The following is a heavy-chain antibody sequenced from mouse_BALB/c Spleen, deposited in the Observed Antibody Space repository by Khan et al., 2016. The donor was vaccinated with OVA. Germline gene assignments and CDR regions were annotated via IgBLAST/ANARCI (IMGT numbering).Heavy chain of an antibody. CDR2: ISSGGGGT. CDR3: ARGYYYFDY. D-gene: IGHD2-3*01. Sequence: EVELVESGGGLVRPGGSLKLSCAASAFDFSYYDMSWVRQTPERRLEWVAYISSGGGGTSYQDTVKGRFTISRDNAKNTLYLQMSSLKSEDTAIYYCARGYYYFDYWGQGTTLTVSS. CDR1: AFDFSYYD. J-gene: IGHJ2*01. V-gene: IGHV5-12-1*01.